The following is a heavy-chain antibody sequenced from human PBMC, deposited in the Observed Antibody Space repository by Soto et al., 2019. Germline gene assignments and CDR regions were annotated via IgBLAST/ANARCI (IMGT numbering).Heavy chain of an antibody. CDR3: ARYCSSTSCYLGPGSRWFDP. CDR1: GGTFSSYA. V-gene: IGHV1-69*13. D-gene: IGHD2-2*01. J-gene: IGHJ5*02. CDR2: IIPIFGTA. Sequence: SVKVSCKASGGTFSSYAISWVRQAPGQGLEWMGGIIPIFGTANYAQKFQGRVTITADESTSTAYMELSSLRPEDTAVYYCARYCSSTSCYLGPGSRWFDPWGQGTLVTVSS.